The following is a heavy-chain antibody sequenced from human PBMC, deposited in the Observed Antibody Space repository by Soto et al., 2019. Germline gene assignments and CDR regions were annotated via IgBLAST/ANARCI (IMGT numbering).Heavy chain of an antibody. J-gene: IGHJ4*02. Sequence: GGSLRLSCAASGFTFSSYAMHWVRQAPCKGLEWVAVISYDGSNKYYADSVKGRFTISRDNSKNTLYLQMNSLRAEDTAVYYCARPPRGYSYGLFYYFDYWGQGTLVTVSS. CDR1: GFTFSSYA. D-gene: IGHD5-18*01. CDR3: ARPPRGYSYGLFYYFDY. CDR2: ISYDGSNK. V-gene: IGHV3-30-3*01.